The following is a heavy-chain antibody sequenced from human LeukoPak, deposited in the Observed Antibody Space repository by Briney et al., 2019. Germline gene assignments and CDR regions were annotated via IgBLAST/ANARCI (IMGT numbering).Heavy chain of an antibody. D-gene: IGHD6-19*01. V-gene: IGHV3-43D*03. CDR3: AKDIHIGHGSGWPES. CDR1: GFTFGEYG. CDR2: ITWDGGST. Sequence: GGSLRLSCVGSGFTFGEYGMDWVRQVPGKGLEWVSHITWDGGSTYYAGSVKGRFTISRDHSKNSLYLQMNGLGAEDTALYYCAKDIHIGHGSGWPESWRQGTLVTVSS. J-gene: IGHJ5*02.